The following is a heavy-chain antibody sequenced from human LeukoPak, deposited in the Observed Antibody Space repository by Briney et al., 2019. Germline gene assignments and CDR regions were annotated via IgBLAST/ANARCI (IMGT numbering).Heavy chain of an antibody. Sequence: PGGSLRLSCAASGFMFSSYGLHWVRQAPGKGLEWVAFIRYDGSNKYYADSVKGRFTISRDNSKKTLYLQMNSLRAEDTAVYYCAKGFGSYYSSGVYMAYWGQGTLVTVSS. D-gene: IGHD1-26*01. V-gene: IGHV3-30*02. CDR3: AKGFGSYYSSGVYMAY. J-gene: IGHJ4*02. CDR1: GFMFSSYG. CDR2: IRYDGSNK.